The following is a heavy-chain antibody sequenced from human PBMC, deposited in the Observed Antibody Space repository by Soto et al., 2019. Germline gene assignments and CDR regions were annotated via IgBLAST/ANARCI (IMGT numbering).Heavy chain of an antibody. CDR3: ARGLITGSHYSGGWYYFDS. Sequence: SETLSLTCTVSGGSISDSDSYWDWIRQPPGKGLEWIGTIYYSGSAHYNPSLKSRVTISVHTSNSQFSLELSSVTAADTAVYYCARGLITGSHYSGGWYYFDSWGQGTQVTVSS. CDR2: IYYSGSA. V-gene: IGHV4-39*07. J-gene: IGHJ4*02. CDR1: GGSISDSDSY. D-gene: IGHD6-19*01.